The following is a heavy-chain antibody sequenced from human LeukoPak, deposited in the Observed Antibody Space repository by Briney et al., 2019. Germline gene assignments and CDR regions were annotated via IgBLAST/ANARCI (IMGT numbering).Heavy chain of an antibody. D-gene: IGHD3-16*01. J-gene: IGHJ3*02. CDR2: IYSDGST. V-gene: IGHV3-53*01. CDR3: SRYDLGGAFDI. CDR1: GLTVSSNY. Sequence: GGSLRLSCAASGLTVSSNYMSWVRQAPGKGLEWVSVIYSDGSTYYADSVKGRFTISRDNSKNKLYLQMNSLRAEDMAVYFCSRYDLGGAFDIWGQGTMVTVSS.